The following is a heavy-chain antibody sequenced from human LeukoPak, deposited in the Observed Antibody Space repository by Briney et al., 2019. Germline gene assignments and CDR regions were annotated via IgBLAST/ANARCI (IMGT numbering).Heavy chain of an antibody. Sequence: GGSLRLSCAASGFTFSSYGMHWVRQAPGKGLEWVAVIWYDGSNKYYADSVKGRFTISRDNSKNTLYLQMNSLRAEDTAVYYCARDSKSSSSGWFDPWGQGALVTVSS. CDR3: ARDSKSSSSGWFDP. CDR1: GFTFSSYG. CDR2: IWYDGSNK. D-gene: IGHD6-6*01. V-gene: IGHV3-33*01. J-gene: IGHJ5*02.